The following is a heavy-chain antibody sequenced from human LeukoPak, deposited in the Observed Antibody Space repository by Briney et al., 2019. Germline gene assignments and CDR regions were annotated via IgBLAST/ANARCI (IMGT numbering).Heavy chain of an antibody. CDR1: GFTFSSYS. CDR2: ISSSSNTI. V-gene: IGHV3-48*02. CDR3: VRGSGYGDYSLGY. D-gene: IGHD4-17*01. Sequence: GGSLRLSCAASGFTFSSYSMNWVRQAPGKGLEWVSYISSSSNTIYYADSVKGRFAISRDNAKNSQYLQMNSLRDEDTAVYYCVRGSGYGDYSLGYWGQGTLVTVSS. J-gene: IGHJ4*02.